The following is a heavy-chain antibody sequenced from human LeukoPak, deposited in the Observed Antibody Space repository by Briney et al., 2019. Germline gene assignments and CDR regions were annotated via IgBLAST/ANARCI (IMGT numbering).Heavy chain of an antibody. CDR3: ARDPLRYDYGDY. Sequence: GSSVKVSCKASGGTFSNYAISWVRQAPGQGLEWMGGIIPIFGTANYAQKFQGRVTITADESTSTAYMELSSLRSEDTAVYYCARDPLRYDYGDYWGQGTLVTVSS. CDR2: IIPIFGTA. CDR1: GGTFSNYA. V-gene: IGHV1-69*01. J-gene: IGHJ4*02. D-gene: IGHD1-14*01.